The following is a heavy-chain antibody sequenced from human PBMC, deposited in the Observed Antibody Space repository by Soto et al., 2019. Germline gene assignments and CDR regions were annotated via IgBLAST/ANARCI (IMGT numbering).Heavy chain of an antibody. V-gene: IGHV3-23*01. CDR2: VSGSGGST. CDR1: GFTFSSHA. D-gene: IGHD6-25*01. J-gene: IGHJ4*02. Sequence: ELQLLESGGGLVQPGGSLRLSCAASGFTFSSHAMSWVRQAPGKGLEWGSAVSGSGGSTYYADYVKGRFTISRDNSKNTLYLQMNSLRAEDTAIYYCAKDRGGRDPYYFDYLGQGTLVTVSS. CDR3: AKDRGGRDPYYFDY.